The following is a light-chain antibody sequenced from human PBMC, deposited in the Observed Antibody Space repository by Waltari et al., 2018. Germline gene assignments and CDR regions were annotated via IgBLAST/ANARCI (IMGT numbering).Light chain of an antibody. V-gene: IGLV1-40*01. CDR3: QSYDSSLTAWV. CDR2: VNN. J-gene: IGLJ3*02. CDR1: KSNPGSASA. Sequence: QSVLTQPPSVSGAPGQRVTIPCTGTKSNPGSASAVHWYQQLPGTAPKLLIYVNNNRPSGVPDRSSASRSGTLASLAITGLQPEDEADYYCQSYDSSLTAWVFGGGTKLTVL.